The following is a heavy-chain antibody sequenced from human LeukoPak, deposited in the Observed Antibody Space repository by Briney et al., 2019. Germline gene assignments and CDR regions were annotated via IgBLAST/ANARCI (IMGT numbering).Heavy chain of an antibody. J-gene: IGHJ4*02. V-gene: IGHV3-9*01. CDR3: AKCNYGDYCDY. D-gene: IGHD4-17*01. CDR1: GFTFDDYA. Sequence: PGGSLRLPCAASGFTFDDYAMHWVRQAPGKGLEWVSGISWNSGSIGYADSVKGRFTISRDNAKNSLYLQMNSLRAEDTALYYCAKCNYGDYCDYWGQGTLVTVSS. CDR2: ISWNSGSI.